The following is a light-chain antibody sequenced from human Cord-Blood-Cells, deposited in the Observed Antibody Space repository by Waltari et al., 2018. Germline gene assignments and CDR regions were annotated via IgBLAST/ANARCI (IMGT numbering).Light chain of an antibody. CDR2: GNG. CDR1: SSNIGAGYD. J-gene: IGLJ3*02. Sequence: QSVLTQPPSVSGAPGQRVTISCTGSSSNIGAGYDVHWYQQLPGTAPKLLIYGNGNRPSGVPEHCPGSKSRTSASLAITGLQAEDEADYYCQSYDSSLRGWVFGGGTKLTVL. CDR3: QSYDSSLRGWV. V-gene: IGLV1-40*01.